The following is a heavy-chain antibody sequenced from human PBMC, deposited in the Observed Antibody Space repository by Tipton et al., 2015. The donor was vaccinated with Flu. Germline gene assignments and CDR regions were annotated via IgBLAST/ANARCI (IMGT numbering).Heavy chain of an antibody. J-gene: IGHJ4*02. Sequence: LSLTCAASGFTFSDYWMAWVRQAPGKGLEWVANIKPDESERYYVASVKGRFTTSRDNAKNSLFLQMNILRVDDTAVYYCVRKGFGDYWGQGILVTVSS. D-gene: IGHD3-10*01. CDR2: IKPDESER. V-gene: IGHV3-7*01. CDR3: VRKGFGDY. CDR1: GFTFSDYW.